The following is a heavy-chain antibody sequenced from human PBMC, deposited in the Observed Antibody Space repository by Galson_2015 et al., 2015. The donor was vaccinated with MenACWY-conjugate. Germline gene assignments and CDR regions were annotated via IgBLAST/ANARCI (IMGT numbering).Heavy chain of an antibody. Sequence: QSGEEVIKPGESLSISCTTSGSTFPHSWVAWVRQMPGKGLEWMGIIYPGDSDVRYGPSVEGQVTISADEPIRTAYLQWSSLKASNTGMYYCARRSCLPGGSCSFDYWGQGTLVTVSA. CDR2: IYPGDSDV. CDR1: GSTFPHSW. CDR3: ARRSCLPGGSCSFDY. D-gene: IGHD3-16*01. V-gene: IGHV5-51*01. J-gene: IGHJ4*02.